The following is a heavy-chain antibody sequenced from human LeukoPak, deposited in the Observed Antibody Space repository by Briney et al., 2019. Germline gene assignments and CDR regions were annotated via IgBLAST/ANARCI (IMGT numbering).Heavy chain of an antibody. CDR1: GGSISSYY. Sequence: SETLSLTCTVSGGSISSYYWSWIRQPPGKRLEWIGHIYYSGSTNYNPSLKSRVTISVDTSKNQFSLKLSSVTAADTAMYYCARVTLTSGAAIDIWGQGTVVTVSS. V-gene: IGHV4-59*12. CDR3: ARVTLTSGAAIDI. J-gene: IGHJ3*02. D-gene: IGHD1-14*01. CDR2: IYYSGST.